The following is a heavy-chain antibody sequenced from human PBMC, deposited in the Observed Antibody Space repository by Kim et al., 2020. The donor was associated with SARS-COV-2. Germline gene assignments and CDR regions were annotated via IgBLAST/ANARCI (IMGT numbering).Heavy chain of an antibody. V-gene: IGHV3-30*03. D-gene: IGHD1-26*01. CDR1: GFTFSSYG. CDR2: LSYDGSNE. Sequence: GGSLRLSCAASGFTFSSYGMHWVRQAPGKGLEWVAALSYDGSNEYHADSVKGRFTISRDNSKNTLFLQMNSLRPEDTAVYYCARDPSGTYYGWFVPWGQGTLVTVSS. J-gene: IGHJ5*02. CDR3: ARDPSGTYYGWFVP.